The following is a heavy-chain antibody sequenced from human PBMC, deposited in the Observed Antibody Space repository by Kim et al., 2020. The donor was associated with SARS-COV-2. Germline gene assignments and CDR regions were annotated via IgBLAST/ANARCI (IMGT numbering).Heavy chain of an antibody. V-gene: IGHV3-30*02. J-gene: IGHJ4*02. Sequence: GGSLRLSCVVSGFSFEAYGIHWVRQAPGKGLEWVAFLSYDGTNKYYGDSVKGRFTISRDTSKNTVYLQMNRLRDEDTAVYYCAKDFDYYESSAHFGVMDKGGQGTLVTVS. CDR3: AKDFDYYESSAHFGVMDK. D-gene: IGHD3-22*01. CDR2: LSYDGTNK. CDR1: GFSFEAYG.